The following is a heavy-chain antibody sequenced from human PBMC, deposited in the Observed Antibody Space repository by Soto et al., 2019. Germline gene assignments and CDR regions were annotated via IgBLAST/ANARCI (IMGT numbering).Heavy chain of an antibody. J-gene: IGHJ5*02. V-gene: IGHV4-59*01. CDR2: IYYSGST. D-gene: IGHD3-10*01. Sequence: SETLSLTCTVSGGSISSYYWSWIRQPPGKGLEWIGYIYYSGSTNYNPSLKSRVTISVDTSKNQFSLKLSSVTAADTAVYYCARDRGYGSGSLGWFDPWGQGTLVTVSS. CDR3: ARDRGYGSGSLGWFDP. CDR1: GGSISSYY.